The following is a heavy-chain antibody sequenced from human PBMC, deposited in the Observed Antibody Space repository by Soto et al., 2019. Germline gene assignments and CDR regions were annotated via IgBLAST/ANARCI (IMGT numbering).Heavy chain of an antibody. D-gene: IGHD6-19*01. V-gene: IGHV3-30*18. Sequence: VQLVESGGGVVQPGTSLRLSCAASGFTFSDYAMHWVRQAPGKGLEWVAVVSHDGRNTHYADSVKGRFTISRDSSKNTVSLEMTSLRAEDTDVCYCAKGGRQWLVTSDFNYWGQGALVTVCS. CDR1: GFTFSDYA. CDR3: AKGGRQWLVTSDFNY. J-gene: IGHJ4*02. CDR2: VSHDGRNT.